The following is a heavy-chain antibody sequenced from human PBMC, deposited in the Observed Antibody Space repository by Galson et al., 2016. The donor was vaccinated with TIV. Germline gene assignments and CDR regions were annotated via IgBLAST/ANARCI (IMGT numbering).Heavy chain of an antibody. CDR2: YDPEVFKT. Sequence: SVKVSCKVSGNSLDELVIHWVRQAPGKGLEWMGGYDPEVFKTVYAPRFQGRVTMNADTDRDTADKELGSLRIDDPAVYYCATVAWFPGLSLDNWGQGTLVSVSS. D-gene: IGHD2/OR15-2a*01. CDR3: ATVAWFPGLSLDN. CDR1: GNSLDELV. J-gene: IGHJ4*02. V-gene: IGHV1-24*01.